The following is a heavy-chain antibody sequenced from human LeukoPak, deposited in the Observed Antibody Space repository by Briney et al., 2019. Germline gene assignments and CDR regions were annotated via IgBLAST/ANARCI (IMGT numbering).Heavy chain of an antibody. CDR1: GGSFSGNN. D-gene: IGHD5-12*01. J-gene: IGHJ5*01. V-gene: IGHV4-34*01. CDR3: ARGHGTEVAPTGWFDS. CDR2: INHSGGT. Sequence: SETLSLTCAVYGGSFSGNNWSWIRQPPGKGLEWIGKINHSGGTNYNPSLKSRVTISVDTSKNQFSLKLNSMTAADTAVYYCARGHGTEVAPTGWFDSWGQGILVTDSS.